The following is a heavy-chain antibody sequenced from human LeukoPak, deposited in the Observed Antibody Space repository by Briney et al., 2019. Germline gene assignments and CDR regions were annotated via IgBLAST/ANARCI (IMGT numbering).Heavy chain of an antibody. CDR1: GGSFSGYY. CDR3: ARPPISPIYDYVWGSYRSSLFDY. J-gene: IGHJ4*02. Sequence: KPSETLSLTCAVYGGSFSGYYWSWIRQPPGKGLEWIGEINHSGSTNYNPSLKSRVTISVDTSKNQFSLKLSSVTAADTAVYYCARPPISPIYDYVWGSYRSSLFDYWGQGTLVTVSS. D-gene: IGHD3-16*02. V-gene: IGHV4-34*01. CDR2: INHSGST.